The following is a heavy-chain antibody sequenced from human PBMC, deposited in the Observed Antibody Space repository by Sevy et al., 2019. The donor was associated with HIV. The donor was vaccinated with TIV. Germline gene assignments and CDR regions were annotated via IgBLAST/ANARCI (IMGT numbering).Heavy chain of an antibody. J-gene: IGHJ4*02. CDR1: GFAFRGSA. CDR2: IRSKGNSFAT. V-gene: IGHV3-73*01. Sequence: GGSLRLSCAASGFAFRGSAIHWVRQASGKGLEWIGRIRSKGNSFATDYVPSVKGRFTISRDDSTKTAYLEMSSLKIDDTAVYYCAGQVGDTVMAIFDYCGQGTLVTVSS. D-gene: IGHD1-26*01. CDR3: AGQVGDTVMAIFDY.